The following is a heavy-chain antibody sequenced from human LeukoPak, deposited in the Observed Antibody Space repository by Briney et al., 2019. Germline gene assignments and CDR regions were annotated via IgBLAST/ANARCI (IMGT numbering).Heavy chain of an antibody. D-gene: IGHD3-10*01. V-gene: IGHV4-59*12. Sequence: KASETLSLTCTVSGGSTSSYYWNWIRQPPGKGLEWIGYIYYSGSTNYNPSLKSRVTISVDMSKNQFSLKLSSVTAADTAVYYCAREVRAYDAFDIWGQGTMVTVSS. CDR2: IYYSGST. J-gene: IGHJ3*02. CDR3: AREVRAYDAFDI. CDR1: GGSTSSYY.